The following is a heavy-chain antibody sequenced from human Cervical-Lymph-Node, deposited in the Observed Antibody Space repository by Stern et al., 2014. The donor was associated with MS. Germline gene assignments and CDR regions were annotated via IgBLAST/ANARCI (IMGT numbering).Heavy chain of an antibody. D-gene: IGHD2-15*01. Sequence: EVQLVESGGGLVKPGGSLRLSCAASGFSFSSNSMNWVRQAPGKGLEWVSGISSSGSYIYYADSVRGRFTISRDNAKNSMYLQMDSLSAEDTAMYFCARATPTPQPTPWGQGTRVIVSS. J-gene: IGHJ5*02. CDR2: ISSSGSYI. CDR1: GFSFSSNS. CDR3: ARATPTPQPTP. V-gene: IGHV3-21*06.